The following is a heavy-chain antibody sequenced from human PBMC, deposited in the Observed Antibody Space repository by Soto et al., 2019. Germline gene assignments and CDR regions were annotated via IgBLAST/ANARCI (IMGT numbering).Heavy chain of an antibody. Sequence: QVQLVQSGAEVKKPGSWVKVSCKASGGTFSNYALSWVRQAPGQGLEWMGDIIPIFGTTNNAQKFQGRVTITADESTSTAYMELNSLRSEDTAVYYCASHGEQDYYDTSRYGWGQGTLVTVSS. J-gene: IGHJ1*01. CDR2: IIPIFGTT. D-gene: IGHD3-22*01. CDR3: ASHGEQDYYDTSRYG. V-gene: IGHV1-69*12. CDR1: GGTFSNYA.